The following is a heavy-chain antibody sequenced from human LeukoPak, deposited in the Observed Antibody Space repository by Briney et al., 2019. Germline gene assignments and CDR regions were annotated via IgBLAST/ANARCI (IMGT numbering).Heavy chain of an antibody. CDR2: INHSGST. V-gene: IGHV4-34*01. D-gene: IGHD3-3*01. Sequence: SETLSLTCAVYGGSFSGYYWSWIRQPPGKGLEWIGEINHSGSTNYNPSLKSRVTISVDTSKNQFSLKLSSVTAADTAVYYCASRYYDFWSGYYGPDYWGQGTLVTVSS. J-gene: IGHJ4*02. CDR1: GGSFSGYY. CDR3: ASRYYDFWSGYYGPDY.